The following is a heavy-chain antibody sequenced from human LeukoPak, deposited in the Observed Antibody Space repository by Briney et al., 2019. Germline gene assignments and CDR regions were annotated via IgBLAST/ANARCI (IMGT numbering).Heavy chain of an antibody. CDR3: ARGRRGYYYDSRGYYYVFDY. CDR2: MNPNSGNT. CDR1: GYTFTSYD. D-gene: IGHD3-22*01. Sequence: ASVKVSCQASGYTFTSYDINWVRQATGQGLEWMGWMNPNSGNTGYAQKFQGRVTITRNTSISTAYMELSSLRSEDTAVYYCARGRRGYYYDSRGYYYVFDYWGQGTLVTVSS. J-gene: IGHJ4*02. V-gene: IGHV1-8*03.